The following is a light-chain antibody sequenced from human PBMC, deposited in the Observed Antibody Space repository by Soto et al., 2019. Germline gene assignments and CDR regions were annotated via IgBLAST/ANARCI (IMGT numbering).Light chain of an antibody. CDR1: QSVRNNY. V-gene: IGKV3-20*01. CDR2: ATS. J-gene: IGKJ4*01. Sequence: EVVLTQSPGTLSLSPGESATLSCRASQSVRNNYLVWYQQKPGQAPRFLMYATSNRATGIPDRFSGGGSGTDFTLTSSRLEPEDFAVYYCQQFGRYPLTFGGGTKVEIK. CDR3: QQFGRYPLT.